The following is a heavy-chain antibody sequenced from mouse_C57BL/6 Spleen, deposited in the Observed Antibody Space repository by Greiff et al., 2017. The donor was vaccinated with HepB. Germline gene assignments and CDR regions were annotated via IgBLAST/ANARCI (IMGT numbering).Heavy chain of an antibody. CDR3: VSHGPRTWFTY. CDR1: GFSFNTYA. CDR2: IRSKSNNYAT. Sequence: EVQLVESGGGLVQPKGSLKLSCAASGFSFNTYAMNWVRQAPGKGLEWVARIRSKSNNYATYYADSVKDRFTISRDDSETMLYLQMNNLKTEDTALYYSVSHGPRTWFTYWGQGTLVTVSA. V-gene: IGHV10-1*01. J-gene: IGHJ3*01.